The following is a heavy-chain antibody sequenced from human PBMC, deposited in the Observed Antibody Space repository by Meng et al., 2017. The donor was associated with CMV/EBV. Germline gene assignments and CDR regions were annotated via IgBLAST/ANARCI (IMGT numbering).Heavy chain of an antibody. Sequence: GESLKISCAASGFTFSSYAMHWVRQAPGKGLEWVAFIRYDGSNKYYADSVKGRFTISRDNSKNTLYLQMNSLRAEDTAVYYCAKDQAAANYFDYWGQGTLVTVSS. CDR3: AKDQAAANYFDY. V-gene: IGHV3-30*02. D-gene: IGHD6-13*01. J-gene: IGHJ4*02. CDR2: IRYDGSNK. CDR1: GFTFSSYA.